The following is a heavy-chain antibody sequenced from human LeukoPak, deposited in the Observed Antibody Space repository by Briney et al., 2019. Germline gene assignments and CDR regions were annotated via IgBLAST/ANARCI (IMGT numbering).Heavy chain of an antibody. D-gene: IGHD6-6*01. CDR1: GFTLSNYV. CDR2: INPSGGST. J-gene: IGHJ3*02. V-gene: IGHV1-46*01. Sequence: GGSLRLSCAASGFTLSNYVMHWVRQAPGQGLEWMGIINPSGGSTSYAQKFQGRVTMTRDTSTSTVYMELSSLRSEDTAVYYCASCIRGSSSKAFDIWGQGTMVTVSS. CDR3: ASCIRGSSSKAFDI.